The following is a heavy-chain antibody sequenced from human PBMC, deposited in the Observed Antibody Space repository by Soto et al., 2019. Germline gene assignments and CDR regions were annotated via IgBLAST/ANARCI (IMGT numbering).Heavy chain of an antibody. J-gene: IGHJ6*02. D-gene: IGHD6-19*01. CDR2: INPNSGGT. CDR1: GYTFTGYY. V-gene: IGHV1-2*04. Sequence: GPSVKVSCKASGYTFTGYYMHWVRQAPGQGLEWKGWINPNSGGTNYAQKFQGWVTMTRDTSISTAYMELSRLRSDDTAVYYCARALIGYSSGWYDYYYGMDVWGQGTTVTVSS. CDR3: ARALIGYSSGWYDYYYGMDV.